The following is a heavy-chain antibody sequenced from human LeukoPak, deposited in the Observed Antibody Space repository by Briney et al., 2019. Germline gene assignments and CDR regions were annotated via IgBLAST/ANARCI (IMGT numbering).Heavy chain of an antibody. CDR2: IYDSGST. J-gene: IGHJ3*02. D-gene: IGHD2-15*01. CDR1: GASIRSGDYY. V-gene: IGHV4-30-4*01. CDR3: ARDCSGGSCYGAFDI. Sequence: SETLSLTCTVSGASIRSGDYYWSWIRQPPGKGLEWIGYIYDSGSTYYNPSLKSRITISVDTSENRFSLKLSSVTATDTAVYYCARDCSGGSCYGAFDIWGQGTMVTSLQ.